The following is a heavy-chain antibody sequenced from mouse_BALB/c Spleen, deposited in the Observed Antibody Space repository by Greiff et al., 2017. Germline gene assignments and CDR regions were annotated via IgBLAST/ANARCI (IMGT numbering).Heavy chain of an antibody. CDR1: GYTFTSYW. D-gene: IGHD1-1*01. CDR3: ASPYYYGSSLYAMDY. Sequence: LQESGAELAKPGASVKMSCKASGYTFTSYWMHWVKQRPGQGLEWIGYINPSTGYTEYNQKFKDKATLTADKSSSTAYMQLSSLTSEDSAVYYCASPYYYGSSLYAMDYWGQGTSVTVSS. V-gene: IGHV1-7*01. CDR2: INPSTGYT. J-gene: IGHJ4*01.